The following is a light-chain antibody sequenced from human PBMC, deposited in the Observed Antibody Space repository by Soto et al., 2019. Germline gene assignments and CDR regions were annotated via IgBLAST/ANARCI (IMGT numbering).Light chain of an antibody. V-gene: IGKV3-20*01. J-gene: IGKJ5*01. Sequence: EIVLTQSPGTISLSPGERATLSCRASQSVSSSYLAWYQQKPGQAPRLLIYGASGRATGIPDRFSGSGSGTDFTFTISRLEPEDFAVYYCQQYGSSPPVTFGQGTRLEIK. CDR1: QSVSSSY. CDR3: QQYGSSPPVT. CDR2: GAS.